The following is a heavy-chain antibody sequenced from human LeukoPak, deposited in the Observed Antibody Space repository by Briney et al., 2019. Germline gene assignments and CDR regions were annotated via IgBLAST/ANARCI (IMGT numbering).Heavy chain of an antibody. V-gene: IGHV1-2*02. J-gene: IGHJ4*02. D-gene: IGHD3-22*01. Sequence: ASVKVSCKASGYTFTGYYTHWVRQAPGQGLEWMGWINPNSGGTNYAQKFQGRVTMTRDTSISTAYMELSRLRSDDTAVYYCARAQYYYDSSGYDHDYWGQGTLVTVSS. CDR2: INPNSGGT. CDR1: GYTFTGYY. CDR3: ARAQYYYDSSGYDHDY.